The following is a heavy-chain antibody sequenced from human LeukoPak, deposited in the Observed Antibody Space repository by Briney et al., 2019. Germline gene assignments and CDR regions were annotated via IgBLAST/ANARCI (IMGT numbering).Heavy chain of an antibody. CDR2: ISGSGGST. V-gene: IGHV3-23*01. Sequence: GGSLRLSCAASGFTFSSYAMSWVRPAAGKGLEGVSGISGSGGSTYYADSVKGRFTISRDNSKNTLYLQMNSLRAEDTAVYYCARWATMIEGYYYGMDVWGQGTTVTVSS. D-gene: IGHD3-22*01. J-gene: IGHJ6*02. CDR1: GFTFSSYA. CDR3: ARWATMIEGYYYGMDV.